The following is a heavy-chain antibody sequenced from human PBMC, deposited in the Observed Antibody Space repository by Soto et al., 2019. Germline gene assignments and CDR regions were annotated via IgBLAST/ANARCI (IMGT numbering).Heavy chain of an antibody. CDR3: GRSVVGATGEILYNAMDV. D-gene: IGHD1-26*01. Sequence: QVQLVQSGAEVKKPGASVKVSCKASGYTFTTYALHWVRQAPGQRPEWMGWINPASGHTKYSKKFQDRVTITRDTSASTCYMELSSLRSEDTAVYYCGRSVVGATGEILYNAMDVWGQGTTVTVSS. CDR2: INPASGHT. J-gene: IGHJ6*02. CDR1: GYTFTTYA. V-gene: IGHV1-3*01.